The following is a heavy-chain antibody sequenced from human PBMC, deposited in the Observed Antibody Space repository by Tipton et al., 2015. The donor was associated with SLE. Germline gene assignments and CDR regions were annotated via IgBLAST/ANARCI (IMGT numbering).Heavy chain of an antibody. CDR2: INHSGST. CDR3: ARGVVVAAGWFDP. Sequence: TLSLTCAVYGGSFSGYYWSWIRQPPGKGLEWIGEINHSGSTNYNPSLKSRVTISVDTSKNQFSLKLGSVTAADTAVYYCARGVVVAAGWFDPWGQGTLVTVSS. V-gene: IGHV4-34*01. CDR1: GGSFSGYY. J-gene: IGHJ5*02. D-gene: IGHD2-15*01.